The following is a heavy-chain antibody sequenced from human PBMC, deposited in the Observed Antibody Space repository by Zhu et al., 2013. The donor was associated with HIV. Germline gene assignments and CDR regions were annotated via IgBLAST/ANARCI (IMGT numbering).Heavy chain of an antibody. D-gene: IGHD5-18*01. CDR3: ARGGTGGYSYGLKLL. V-gene: IGHV1-2*02. Sequence: QVQLVQSGAEVKKPGASVKVSCKASGYTFTDYYMHWVRQAPGQGLEWMGWINPDSGGTNYAQKFQGRVTVTRDTSISTAYMELSRLRSDDTAVYYCARGGTGGYSYGLKLLRGQGTPGSPSPQ. J-gene: IGHJ1*01. CDR1: GYTFTDYY. CDR2: INPDSGGT.